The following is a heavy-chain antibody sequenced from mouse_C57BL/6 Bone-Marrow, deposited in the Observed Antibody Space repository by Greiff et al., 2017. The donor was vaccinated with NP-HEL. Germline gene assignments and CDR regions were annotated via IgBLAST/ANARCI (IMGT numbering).Heavy chain of an antibody. D-gene: IGHD2-4*01. J-gene: IGHJ4*01. Sequence: VKVVESGPGLVQPSQSLSITCTVSGFSLTSYGVHWVRQSPGQGLEWLGVIWSGGSPDYNAAFISRLSISKDNSKSQVFFKMNSLQADDTAIYYCARNRLGYDYDGGAMDYWGQGTSVTVSS. CDR3: ARNRLGYDYDGGAMDY. CDR2: IWSGGSP. V-gene: IGHV2-2*01. CDR1: GFSLTSYG.